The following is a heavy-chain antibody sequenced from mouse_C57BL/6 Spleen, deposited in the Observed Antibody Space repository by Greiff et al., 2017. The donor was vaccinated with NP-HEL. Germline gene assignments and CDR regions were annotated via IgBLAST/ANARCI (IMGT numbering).Heavy chain of an antibody. CDR1: GYTFTSYW. V-gene: IGHV1-55*01. D-gene: IGHD1-1*01. CDR2: IYPGSGST. CDR3: ARHYYGSSLYAMDY. Sequence: QVQLQQPGAELVKPGASVKMSCKASGYTFTSYWITWVKQRPGQGLEWIGDIYPGSGSTNYNEKLQSKATLTVDTSSSTAYMQLSSLTSEDSAVYYCARHYYGSSLYAMDYWGQGTSVTVSS. J-gene: IGHJ4*01.